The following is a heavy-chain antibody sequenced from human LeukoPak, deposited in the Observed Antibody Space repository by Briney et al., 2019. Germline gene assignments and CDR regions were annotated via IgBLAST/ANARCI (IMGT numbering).Heavy chain of an antibody. CDR1: GFTFSSYA. Sequence: GGSLRLSCAASGFTFSSYAMSWVRQAPGKGLEWVAVISYDGSNKYYADSVKGRFTISRDNSKNTLYLQMNSLRAEDTAVYYCAKASGYSYGYSLCQWGQGTLVTVSS. D-gene: IGHD5-18*01. CDR3: AKASGYSYGYSLCQ. V-gene: IGHV3-30*18. CDR2: ISYDGSNK. J-gene: IGHJ4*02.